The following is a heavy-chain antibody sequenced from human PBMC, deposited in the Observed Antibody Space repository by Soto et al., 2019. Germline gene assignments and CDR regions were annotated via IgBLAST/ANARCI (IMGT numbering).Heavy chain of an antibody. Sequence: PGESLKISCKGSGYSFTRYWINWVRQMPGKGLEWMGIIYPGDSDTRYSPSFQGQVTISADKSISTAYLQWSSLKASDTAMYYCAIFHDYDSSGYYGFDYWGQGTLVTVSS. D-gene: IGHD3-22*01. V-gene: IGHV5-51*01. CDR1: GYSFTRYW. CDR2: IYPGDSDT. CDR3: AIFHDYDSSGYYGFDY. J-gene: IGHJ4*02.